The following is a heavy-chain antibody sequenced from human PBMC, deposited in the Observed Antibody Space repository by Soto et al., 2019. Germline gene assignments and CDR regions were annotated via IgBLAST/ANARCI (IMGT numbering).Heavy chain of an antibody. D-gene: IGHD5-12*01. CDR1: GYTLTELS. J-gene: IGHJ4*02. CDR2: FDPEDGET. V-gene: IGHV1-24*01. Sequence: QVQLVQSGAEVKKTGASVKVSCKVSGYTLTELSMHCVRQAPGQGLEWMGGFDPEDGETIYAQKFEGRVTMTEDTSTDQAYMELSSLRSEDTAVYYCATDMARWLQFLGWGQGTLVTASS. CDR3: ATDMARWLQFLG.